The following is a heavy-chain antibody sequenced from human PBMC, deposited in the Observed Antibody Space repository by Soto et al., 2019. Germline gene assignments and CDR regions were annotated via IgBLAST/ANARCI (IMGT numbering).Heavy chain of an antibody. CDR1: ENTFTNYD. J-gene: IGHJ6*03. D-gene: IGHD3-3*01. CDR2: LNPNNGNT. Sequence: QAQLEQSGAEVKEPGASVKVSCKASENTFTNYDIIWVRQAPGQGLEWMGWLNPNNGNTGYAPKFRGRVTMTRDPPKRTAFMEMSSLRAEDTAVYYCSRSEVGDYMDVWGKGTTVTVSS. CDR3: SRSEVGDYMDV. V-gene: IGHV1-8*01.